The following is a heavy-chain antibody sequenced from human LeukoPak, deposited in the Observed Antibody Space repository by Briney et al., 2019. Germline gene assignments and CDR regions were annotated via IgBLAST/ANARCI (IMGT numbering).Heavy chain of an antibody. D-gene: IGHD3-9*01. CDR2: INHSGST. CDR1: GGSFSGYY. CDR3: ARGLRDILTGYTLDY. Sequence: SETLSHTCAVYGGSFSGYYWSWIRQPPGKGLEWIGEINHSGSTNYNPSLKSRVTISVDTSKNQFSLKLSSVTAADTAVYYCARGLRDILTGYTLDYWGQGTLVTVSS. J-gene: IGHJ4*02. V-gene: IGHV4-34*01.